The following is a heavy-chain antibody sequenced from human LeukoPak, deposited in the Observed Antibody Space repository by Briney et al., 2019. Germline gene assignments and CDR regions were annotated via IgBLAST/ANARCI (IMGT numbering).Heavy chain of an antibody. V-gene: IGHV3-48*04. D-gene: IGHD3-22*01. J-gene: IGHJ3*02. CDR3: ARVWDSSGSLAFDI. CDR2: ISSSGSTI. Sequence: GGSLRLSCAASGFTLRTYWMSWVRQAPGKGLEWVSYISSSGSTIYYADSVKGRFTISRDNAKNSLYLQMNSLRAEDTAVYYCARVWDSSGSLAFDIWGQGTMVTVSS. CDR1: GFTLRTYW.